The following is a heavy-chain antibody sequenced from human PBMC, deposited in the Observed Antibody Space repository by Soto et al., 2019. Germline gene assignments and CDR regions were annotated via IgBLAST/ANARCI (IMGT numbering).Heavy chain of an antibody. CDR3: SRDSSTTNPV. Sequence: QVQLVQSGAEVRRPGTSVMVSCKTSGYTFTDYGINWVRQAPGQGLEWMGWMNPNSGNTGYAQKFQGRVSMTRNTATSTAYMELSSLRSDDTAIYYCSRDSSTTNPVWGQGTMVTVSS. D-gene: IGHD2-2*01. CDR1: GYTFTDYG. V-gene: IGHV1-8*01. CDR2: MNPNSGNT. J-gene: IGHJ3*01.